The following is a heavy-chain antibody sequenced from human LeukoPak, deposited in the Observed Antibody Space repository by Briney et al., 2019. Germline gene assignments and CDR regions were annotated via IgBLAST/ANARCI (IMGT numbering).Heavy chain of an antibody. J-gene: IGHJ4*02. CDR3: ARERDSSSWYAEGFDY. V-gene: IGHV1-2*06. CDR2: INPNSGGT. CDR1: GYTFTGNY. Sequence: ASVKVSCKXSGYTFTGNYMHWVRQAPGQGLEWMGRINPNSGGTNYAQKFQGRVTMTRDTSISTAYMELSRLRSDDTAVYYCARERDSSSWYAEGFDYWGQGTLVTVSS. D-gene: IGHD6-13*01.